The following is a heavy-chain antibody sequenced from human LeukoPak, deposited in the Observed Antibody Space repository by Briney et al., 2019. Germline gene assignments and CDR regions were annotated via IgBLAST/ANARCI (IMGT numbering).Heavy chain of an antibody. V-gene: IGHV3-23*01. CDR3: AKDFLSWP. CDR2: ICGSGRST. D-gene: IGHD2/OR15-2a*01. CDR1: GFTFSSYA. Sequence: GGSLRLSCAASGFTFSSYAMSWVRQAPGKGLEWVSAICGSGRSTYYADSVKGRFTISSNTSKHTPFMQMNSLSAEDTAVYYCAKDFLSWPWGQGTLVTVSS. J-gene: IGHJ5*02.